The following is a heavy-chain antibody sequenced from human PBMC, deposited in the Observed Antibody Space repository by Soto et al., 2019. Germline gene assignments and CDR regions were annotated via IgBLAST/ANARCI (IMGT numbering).Heavy chain of an antibody. CDR1: GFTFSSYS. V-gene: IGHV3-48*02. Sequence: GGSLRLSCAASGFTFSSYSMNWVRQAPGKGLEWVSYISSSSSTIYYADSVKGRFTISRDNAKNSLYLQMNSLRDEDTAVYYCARGGDTAMVTRNVYYYGMDVWGQGTTVTVSS. CDR3: ARGGDTAMVTRNVYYYGMDV. D-gene: IGHD5-18*01. CDR2: ISSSSSTI. J-gene: IGHJ6*02.